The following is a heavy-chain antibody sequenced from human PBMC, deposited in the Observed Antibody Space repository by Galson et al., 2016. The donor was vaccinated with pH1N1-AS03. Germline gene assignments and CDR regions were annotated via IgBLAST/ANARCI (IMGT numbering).Heavy chain of an antibody. V-gene: IGHV3-23*01. D-gene: IGHD6-19*01. CDR2: ISPTGP. CDR1: GFIFSNYA. CDR3: AREINYGLGWYSVDY. Sequence: SLRLSCAASGFIFSNYAMTWVRQAPGKGLEWVSAISPTGPHYAVSVKGRFTISRENSKHKVYLQMNRRRVEDTAFYFCAREINYGLGWYSVDYWGQGTLVTVSS. J-gene: IGHJ4*02.